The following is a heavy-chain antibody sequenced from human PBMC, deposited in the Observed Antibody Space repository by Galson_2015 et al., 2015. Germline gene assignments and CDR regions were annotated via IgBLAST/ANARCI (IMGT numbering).Heavy chain of an antibody. CDR3: ARDSAIFGADYYYYYYMDV. J-gene: IGHJ6*03. V-gene: IGHV4-31*03. D-gene: IGHD3-3*01. CDR1: GGSISSGGYY. Sequence: TLYLTCTVSGGSISSGGYYWSWIRQHPGKGLEWIGYIYYSGSTYYNPSLKSRVTISVDTSKNQFSLKLSSVTAADTAVYYCARDSAIFGADYYYYYYMDVWGKGTTVTVSS. CDR2: IYYSGST.